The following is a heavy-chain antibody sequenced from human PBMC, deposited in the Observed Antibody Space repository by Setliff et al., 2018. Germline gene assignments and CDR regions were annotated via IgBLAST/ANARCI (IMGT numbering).Heavy chain of an antibody. CDR2: IGPSGAT. V-gene: IGHV3-13*01. J-gene: IGHJ3*02. Sequence: GGSLRLSCAASGFTLSTYDLHWVRQVPGKGLEWVSSIGPSGATFYTGSVKGRFTISREDAKNSLYLQMNSLRAGDTAVYYCARESAPHGVRGVGGFDIWGQGTMVTVS. D-gene: IGHD1-26*01. CDR3: ARESAPHGVRGVGGFDI. CDR1: GFTLSTYD.